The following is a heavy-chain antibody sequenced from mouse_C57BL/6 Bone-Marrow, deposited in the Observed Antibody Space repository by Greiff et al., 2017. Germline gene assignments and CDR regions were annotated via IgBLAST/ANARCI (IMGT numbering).Heavy chain of an antibody. CDR2: ISSGSSTI. J-gene: IGHJ4*01. Sequence: EVKVVESGGGLVKPGGSLKLSCAASGFTFSAYGMHWVRQAPEKGLEWVAYISSGSSTIYYADTVKGRFTISRDNAKNTLFLQMTSLRSEDTAMYYCARPHYYGSSYVDYWGQGTSVTVSS. V-gene: IGHV5-17*01. D-gene: IGHD1-1*01. CDR1: GFTFSAYG. CDR3: ARPHYYGSSYVDY.